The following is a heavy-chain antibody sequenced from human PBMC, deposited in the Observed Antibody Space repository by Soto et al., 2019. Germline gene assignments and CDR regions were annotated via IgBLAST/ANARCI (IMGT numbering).Heavy chain of an antibody. CDR2: VDHSGST. Sequence: PSETLSLTCVVSGYVITSGYYWGWIRQPPGKGLGWIGTVDHSGSTYYDPSLQGRVTISIDTSKNQFSLKLTSVTAADTALYYCARYFHTYSGPPIWGQGTLVTVSS. V-gene: IGHV4-38-2*01. CDR3: ARYFHTYSGPPI. J-gene: IGHJ4*02. D-gene: IGHD5-12*01. CDR1: GYVITSGYY.